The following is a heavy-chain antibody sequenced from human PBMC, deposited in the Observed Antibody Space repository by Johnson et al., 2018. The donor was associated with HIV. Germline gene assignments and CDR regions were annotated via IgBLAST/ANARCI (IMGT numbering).Heavy chain of an antibody. CDR3: ARAVCRGGRCYSHDAFDI. J-gene: IGHJ3*02. Sequence: VQLVESGGGVVQPGGSQRLSCAASGFTFSSYDMHWVRQATGKGLEWVSTIGTAGDTYYPGSVKGRFTVSSEDAKNSLYLQMKILRAGDTALYYCARAVCRGGRCYSHDAFDIWGQGTMVTVSS. CDR1: GFTFSSYD. D-gene: IGHD2-15*01. V-gene: IGHV3-13*01. CDR2: IGTAGDT.